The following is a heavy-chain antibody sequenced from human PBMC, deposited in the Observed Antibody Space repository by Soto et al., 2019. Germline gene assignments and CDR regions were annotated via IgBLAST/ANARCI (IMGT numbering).Heavy chain of an antibody. Sequence: SETLSLTCTVSGVSISSYYWNWLRQPPGRGLEWVGYIYYSGSTNYNPSLKSRVTISVDTSKNQFSLKLSSVTAADTAVYYCARAGGYYYYGMDVWGQGTTVTVSS. J-gene: IGHJ6*02. CDR2: IYYSGST. V-gene: IGHV4-59*08. CDR3: ARAGGYYYYGMDV. D-gene: IGHD2-8*02. CDR1: GVSISSYY.